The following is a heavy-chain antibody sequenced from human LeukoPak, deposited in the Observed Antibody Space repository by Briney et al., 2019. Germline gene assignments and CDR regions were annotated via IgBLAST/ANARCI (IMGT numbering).Heavy chain of an antibody. CDR2: INAGNGNT. J-gene: IGHJ4*02. Sequence: ASVKVACKPSGYTFTSYAMVWVRQAPVQKLEWMGWINAGNGNTKYSQEFQGRVTITRDTSASTAYMELSSLRSEDMAVYYCARGASRSFDYWGQGTLVTVSS. V-gene: IGHV1-3*03. CDR3: ARGASRSFDY. CDR1: GYTFTSYA.